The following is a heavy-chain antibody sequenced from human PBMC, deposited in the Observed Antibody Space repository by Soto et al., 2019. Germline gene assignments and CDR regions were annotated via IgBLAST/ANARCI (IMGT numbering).Heavy chain of an antibody. D-gene: IGHD2-8*01. CDR3: ARGVYCTNGVCYWFDP. J-gene: IGHJ5*02. Sequence: HPGGSLRLSCAASGFAFSDYWMNWVRQTPGKGLEWVANIKQDGSTKYYVDSVKGRFTISRDNGKNSVSLQMNSLRAEDTATYYCARGVYCTNGVCYWFDPWGPGTLVTVSS. CDR1: GFAFSDYW. CDR2: IKQDGSTK. V-gene: IGHV3-7*01.